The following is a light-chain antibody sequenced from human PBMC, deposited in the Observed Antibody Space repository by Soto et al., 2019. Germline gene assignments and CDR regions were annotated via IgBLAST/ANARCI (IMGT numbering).Light chain of an antibody. V-gene: IGLV2-14*03. J-gene: IGLJ2*01. Sequence: QSALTQPASVSGSAGQSITISCTGTSSDVGGYNYVSWYQQHPGKAPQLMIYDVSSRPSGVSHRFSGSKSGTTASLTISGLQAEDEAYYFCSSYTAITTTRVFGGGTKLTVL. CDR2: DVS. CDR3: SSYTAITTTRV. CDR1: SSDVGGYNY.